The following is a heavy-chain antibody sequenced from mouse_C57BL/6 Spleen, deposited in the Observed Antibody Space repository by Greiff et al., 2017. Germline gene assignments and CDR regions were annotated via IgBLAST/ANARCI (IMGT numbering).Heavy chain of an antibody. Sequence: VKLVESGEGLVKPGGSLKLSCAASGFTFSSYAMSWVRQTPEKRLEWVAYISSGGDYIYYADTVKGRFTISRDNARNTLYLQMSSLKSEDTAMYYCTREALTGTGAMDYWGQGTSVTVSS. CDR3: TREALTGTGAMDY. D-gene: IGHD4-1*01. V-gene: IGHV5-9-1*02. J-gene: IGHJ4*01. CDR1: GFTFSSYA. CDR2: ISSGGDYI.